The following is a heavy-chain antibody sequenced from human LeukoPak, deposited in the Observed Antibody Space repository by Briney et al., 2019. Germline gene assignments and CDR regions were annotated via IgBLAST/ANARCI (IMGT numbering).Heavy chain of an antibody. CDR3: AREGNYDFWSGYYSSFYYYYGMDV. CDR2: TYYRSKWYN. Sequence: SQTLSLTCAISGDSVSSNSAAWNWIRQSPSRGLEWLGRTYYRSKWYNDYAVSVKSRITINPDTSKNQFSLQLNSVTPEDTAVYYCAREGNYDFWSGYYSSFYYYYGMDVRGQGTTVTVSS. J-gene: IGHJ6*02. D-gene: IGHD3-3*01. CDR1: GDSVSSNSAA. V-gene: IGHV6-1*01.